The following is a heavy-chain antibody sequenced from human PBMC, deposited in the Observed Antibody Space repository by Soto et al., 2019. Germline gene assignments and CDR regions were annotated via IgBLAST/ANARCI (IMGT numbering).Heavy chain of an antibody. CDR2: IFYSGST. CDR3: ACIFSGGSSYGFYYYGMDV. Sequence: SSQTLELARTVPRDCLSRNSYYWGGIPQPTGKGLEWIGSIFYSGSTYYNPSLKSRVTISVDTSKNQFSLKLTSVTAADTAVYYCACIFSGGSSYGFYYYGMDVWGQGTTVS. V-gene: IGHV4-39*01. CDR1: RDCLSRNSYY. J-gene: IGHJ6*01. D-gene: IGHD5-18*01.